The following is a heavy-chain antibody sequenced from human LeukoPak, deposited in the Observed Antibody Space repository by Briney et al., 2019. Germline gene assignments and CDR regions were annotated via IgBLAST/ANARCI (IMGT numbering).Heavy chain of an antibody. Sequence: GGSLRLSCVVSGFRFSDYYMSWIRQTPGKSLELISYVSGSSDAIYYTDSVKGRLTISRDNAKNSLYLQLDSLSAEDTAVYYCASLYDSTGFCFDYWGQGALVTVSS. J-gene: IGHJ4*02. CDR1: GFRFSDYY. CDR2: VSGSSDAI. D-gene: IGHD3-22*01. V-gene: IGHV3-11*01. CDR3: ASLYDSTGFCFDY.